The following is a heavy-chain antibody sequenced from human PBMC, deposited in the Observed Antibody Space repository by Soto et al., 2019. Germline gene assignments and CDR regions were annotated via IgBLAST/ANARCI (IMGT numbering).Heavy chain of an antibody. CDR3: AREGALKPFSS. CDR2: ISGTSVYI. Sequence: GGSLRVSCVASGFTFINYNMNWVRQAPGKGLEWVSHISGTSVYIHYADSVKGRFTISRDNAKNSVYLQMDSLRVEDTAVYYCAREGALKPFSSWGQGALVTVSS. V-gene: IGHV3-21*01. CDR1: GFTFINYN. J-gene: IGHJ5*02.